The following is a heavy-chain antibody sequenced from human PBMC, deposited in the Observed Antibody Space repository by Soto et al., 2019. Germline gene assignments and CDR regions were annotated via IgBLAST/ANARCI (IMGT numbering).Heavy chain of an antibody. J-gene: IGHJ6*02. V-gene: IGHV4-59*01. CDR2: IYYSGST. CDR1: GGSTSGYY. Sequence: SETLSLTCTVSGGSTSGYYWSWIRQPPGKGLEWIAYIYYSGSTSYNPSLKGRVTVSVDTSKNQLSLKLSSVTAADTAVYYCARRRSVGDYYYGMDVWGQGITVTVSS. D-gene: IGHD3-10*01. CDR3: ARRRSVGDYYYGMDV.